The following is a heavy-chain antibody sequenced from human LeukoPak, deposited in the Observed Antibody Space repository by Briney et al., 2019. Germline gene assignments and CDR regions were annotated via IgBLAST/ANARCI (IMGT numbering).Heavy chain of an antibody. CDR2: ISSSDSTI. V-gene: IGHV3-48*03. CDR3: ARDRGPYQLPTTYFDY. Sequence: GGSLRLSCAASGFTFSSYEMNWVRQAPGKGLEWVSYISSSDSTIYYADSVKGRFTISRDNAKNSLYLQMNSLRAEDTAVYYCARDRGPYQLPTTYFDYWGQGTLVTVSS. D-gene: IGHD2-2*01. J-gene: IGHJ4*02. CDR1: GFTFSSYE.